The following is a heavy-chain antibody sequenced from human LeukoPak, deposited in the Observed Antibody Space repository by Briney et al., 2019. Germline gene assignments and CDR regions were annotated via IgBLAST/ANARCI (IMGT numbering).Heavy chain of an antibody. Sequence: SQTLSLTCAISGDSVSSNSAAWNWITQSPSRGLEWLGGTYYRSKWYNDYAVSVKSRITINPDTSKNQFTLQLNSVTPEDTAVYYCARGWIAAAVDFDYWGQRALVTVSS. J-gene: IGHJ4*02. V-gene: IGHV6-1*01. D-gene: IGHD6-13*01. CDR3: ARGWIAAAVDFDY. CDR1: GDSVSSNSAA. CDR2: TYYRSKWYN.